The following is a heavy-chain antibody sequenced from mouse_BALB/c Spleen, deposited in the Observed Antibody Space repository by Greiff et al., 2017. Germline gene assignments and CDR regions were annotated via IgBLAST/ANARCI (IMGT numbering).Heavy chain of an antibody. CDR3: ARDLDYYGSRTFDY. J-gene: IGHJ2*01. Sequence: VQLQQSGPELVKPGASVKISCKASGYTFTDYNMPWVKQSHGKSLEWIGYIYPYNGGTGYNQKFKSKATLTVDNTSSTAYMELRSLTSEDSAVYDCARDLDYYGSRTFDYWGQGTTLTVSS. CDR1: GYTFTDYN. V-gene: IGHV1S29*02. D-gene: IGHD1-1*01. CDR2: IYPYNGGT.